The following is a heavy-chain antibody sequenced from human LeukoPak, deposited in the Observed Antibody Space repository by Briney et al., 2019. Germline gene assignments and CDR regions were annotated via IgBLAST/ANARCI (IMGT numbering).Heavy chain of an antibody. Sequence: GESLKISCKGSGYSFTSYWIGWVRQMPGKGLEWMGIIYPGDSDTRYSPSFQGQVTISADKSISTAYLQWSSLKASDTAMYYCARHVIRIAAAQGPHDAFDIWGQGTMVTVSS. CDR1: GYSFTSYW. D-gene: IGHD6-13*01. J-gene: IGHJ3*02. V-gene: IGHV5-51*01. CDR2: IYPGDSDT. CDR3: ARHVIRIAAAQGPHDAFDI.